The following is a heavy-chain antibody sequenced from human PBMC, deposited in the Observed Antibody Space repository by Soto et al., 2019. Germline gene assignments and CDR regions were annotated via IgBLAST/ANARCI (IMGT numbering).Heavy chain of an antibody. J-gene: IGHJ5*02. CDR1: GDTFGRFT. V-gene: IGHV1-69*13. D-gene: IGHD4-4*01. Sequence: SVKVSCKASGDTFGRFTINWVRQAPGQGLEWMGGIKPISDITNYAQRFQGRATFTADASTSTVYLELSSLRSEDTAMYYCARDPSTINKLIGVWFDPWGQGTLVTVSS. CDR3: ARDPSTINKLIGVWFDP. CDR2: IKPISDIT.